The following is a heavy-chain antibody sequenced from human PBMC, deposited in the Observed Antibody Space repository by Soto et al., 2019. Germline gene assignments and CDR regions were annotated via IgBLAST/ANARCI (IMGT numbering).Heavy chain of an antibody. CDR1: GGSISSSSYY. CDR3: ARGRGYSYGYYFDY. J-gene: IGHJ4*01. V-gene: IGHV4-39*01. CDR2: IYYSGTT. D-gene: IGHD5-18*01. Sequence: SETLSLTCTVSGGSISSSSYYWGWIRQPPGKGLEWIGSIYYSGTTFYNPSLKSRVTISGDTSQNQFSLMLSSVTAADTAVYYCARGRGYSYGYYFDYWGHGTLVTVSS.